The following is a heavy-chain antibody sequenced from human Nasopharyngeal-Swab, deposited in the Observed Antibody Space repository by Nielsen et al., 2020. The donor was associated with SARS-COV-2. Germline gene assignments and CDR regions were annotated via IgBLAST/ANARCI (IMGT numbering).Heavy chain of an antibody. CDR2: ISAYNGNT. D-gene: IGHD2-8*02. CDR3: ARDREIVLVVYAIGHYYYGMDV. V-gene: IGHV1-18*01. J-gene: IGHJ6*02. CDR1: GYTFTSYG. Sequence: ASVKVSCKASGYTFTSYGISWVRQAPGQGLEWMGWISAYNGNTNYAQKLQGRVTMTTDTSTSTAYMELSRLRSDDTAVYYCARDREIVLVVYAIGHYYYGMDVWGQGTTVTVSS.